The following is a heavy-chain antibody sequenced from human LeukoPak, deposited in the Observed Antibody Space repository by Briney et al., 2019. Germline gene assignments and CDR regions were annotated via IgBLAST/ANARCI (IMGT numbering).Heavy chain of an antibody. CDR1: GFTFSSYA. CDR2: ISYDGSNK. Sequence: PGGSLRLSCAASGFTFSSYAMHWVRQAPGKGLEWVAVISYDGSNKYYADSVKGRFTISRDNSKNTLYLQMNSLGAEDTAVYYCARDLRDHAFDIWGQGTMVTVSS. CDR3: ARDLRDHAFDI. J-gene: IGHJ3*02. V-gene: IGHV3-30*04.